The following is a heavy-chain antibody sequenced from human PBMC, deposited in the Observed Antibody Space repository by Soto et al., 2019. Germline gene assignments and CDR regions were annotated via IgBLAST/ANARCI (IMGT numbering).Heavy chain of an antibody. CDR1: GYTFTSYA. D-gene: IGHD5-12*01. CDR2: INAGNGNT. V-gene: IGHV1-3*01. Sequence: GASVKVSCKASGYTFTSYAMHWVRQAPGQRLEWMGWINAGNGNTKYSQKFQGRVTITRDTSASTAYMELSSLRSEDTAVYYCARDLVEMATMTSAWGQGTLVTVSS. J-gene: IGHJ5*02. CDR3: ARDLVEMATMTSA.